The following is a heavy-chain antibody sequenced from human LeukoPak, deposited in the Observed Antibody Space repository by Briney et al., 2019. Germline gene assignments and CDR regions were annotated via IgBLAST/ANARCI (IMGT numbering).Heavy chain of an antibody. J-gene: IGHJ4*02. CDR3: ARGRSRSWYVY. D-gene: IGHD6-13*01. V-gene: IGHV3-23*01. CDR1: GFVFSSYA. CDR2: LSDTGGKT. Sequence: PGGSLRLSCAASGFVFSSYAMSWVRQAPGKGLEWVSTLSDTGGKTYYADSVKGRFTISRDNSKNTLYLQMNSLRAEDTAVYYCARGRSRSWYVYWGQGTLVTVSS.